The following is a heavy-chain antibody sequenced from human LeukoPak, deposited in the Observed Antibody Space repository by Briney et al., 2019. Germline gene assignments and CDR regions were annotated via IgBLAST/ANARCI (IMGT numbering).Heavy chain of an antibody. CDR1: GYSISSGYY. V-gene: IGHV4-38-2*02. CDR3: ARAYDSSGYYSVRGAFDI. D-gene: IGHD3-22*01. Sequence: SETLSLTCTVSGYSISSGYYWGWIRQPPGKGLEWIGSIYHSGSTYYNPSLKSRVTISVDTSKNQFSLKLSSVTAADTAVYYCARAYDSSGYYSVRGAFDIWGQGTMVTVSS. J-gene: IGHJ3*02. CDR2: IYHSGST.